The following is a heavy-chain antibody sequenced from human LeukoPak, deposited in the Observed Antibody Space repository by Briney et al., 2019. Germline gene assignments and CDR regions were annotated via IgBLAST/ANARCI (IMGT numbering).Heavy chain of an antibody. V-gene: IGHV3-30*04. D-gene: IGHD6-6*01. CDR2: ISYDGSNE. J-gene: IGHJ4*02. CDR1: GFTFSSYV. CDR3: AKDGMYSSSSSYYFDY. Sequence: PGGSLRLSCAASGFTFSSYVMHWVRQAPGKGLEWVAIISYDGSNEYYADSVKGRVTISRDYSKNTLYLQMNSLRAEDTAVYYCAKDGMYSSSSSYYFDYWGQGTLVTVSS.